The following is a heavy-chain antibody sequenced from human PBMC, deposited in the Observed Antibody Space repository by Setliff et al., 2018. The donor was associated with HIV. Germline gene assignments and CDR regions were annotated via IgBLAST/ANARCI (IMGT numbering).Heavy chain of an antibody. CDR2: ISSSGTYI. CDR1: AFTFAKYT. Sequence: GGSLRLSCAASAFTFAKYTMNWVRQAPGKGLEWVSTISSSGTYIYYADSVKGRFTISRDNAKDSLYLQMNSLTTEDTAVYYCARLIGGTHDGFDIWGQGTMVTVSS. V-gene: IGHV3-21*06. J-gene: IGHJ3*02. CDR3: ARLIGGTHDGFDI. D-gene: IGHD1-26*01.